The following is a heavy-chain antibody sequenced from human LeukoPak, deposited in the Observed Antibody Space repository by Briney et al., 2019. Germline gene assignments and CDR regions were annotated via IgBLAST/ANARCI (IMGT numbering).Heavy chain of an antibody. CDR2: IYHSGST. D-gene: IGHD1-26*01. J-gene: IGHJ5*02. V-gene: IGHV4-59*12. CDR1: GGSISSYY. CDR3: ARDQGGSYPS. Sequence: SETLSLTCTVSGGSISSYYWSWVRQPPGKGLEWIGEIYHSGSTNYNPSLKSRVTISVDKSKNQFSLKLSSVTAADTAVYYCARDQGGSYPSWGQGTLVTVSS.